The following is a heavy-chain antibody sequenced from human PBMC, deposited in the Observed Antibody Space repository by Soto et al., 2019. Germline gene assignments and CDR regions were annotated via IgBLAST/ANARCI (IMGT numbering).Heavy chain of an antibody. CDR1: GGSSSGYY. V-gene: IGHV4-59*01. Sequence: SETLSLTCSIAGGSSSGYYWSWIRRPPGKGLEWIGYIYYSGTTNYNPSLKSRVTISVDTSKNQFSLKLNSVTAADTAVYYCARNSGSYYRWFDPWGQGTLVTVSS. CDR3: ARNSGSYYRWFDP. CDR2: IYYSGTT. D-gene: IGHD1-26*01. J-gene: IGHJ5*02.